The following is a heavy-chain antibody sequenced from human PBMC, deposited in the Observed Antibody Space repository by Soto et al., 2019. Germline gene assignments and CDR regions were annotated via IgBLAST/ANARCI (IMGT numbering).Heavy chain of an antibody. Sequence: NPGGSLRLSCAASGFSFSDYYMTWIRQAPGQGLEWVSYISSSSPYTNYASSVKGRFTSSRDNAKKSLYLQMSGLRVDDTAIYYWATGVGGGWPNGHHWGRGTRVTVSS. D-gene: IGHD2-21*01. J-gene: IGHJ1*01. V-gene: IGHV3-11*06. CDR2: ISSSSPYT. CDR1: GFSFSDYY. CDR3: ATGVGGGWPNGHH.